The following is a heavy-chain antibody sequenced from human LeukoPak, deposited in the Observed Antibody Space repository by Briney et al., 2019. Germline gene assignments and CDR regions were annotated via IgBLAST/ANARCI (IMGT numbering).Heavy chain of an antibody. CDR3: ARDDCSTTICLAY. CDR1: GFTFRNYG. J-gene: IGHJ4*02. CDR2: IWYDESKK. D-gene: IGHD2-2*01. V-gene: IGHV3-33*01. Sequence: GTSLRLSCETSGFTFRNYGMHWVRQAPGKGLDWVAVIWYDESKKYYADPVKGRFTISRDISKNTLYLQMNSLRAEDTAVYYCARDDCSTTICLAYWGQGTLVSVSS.